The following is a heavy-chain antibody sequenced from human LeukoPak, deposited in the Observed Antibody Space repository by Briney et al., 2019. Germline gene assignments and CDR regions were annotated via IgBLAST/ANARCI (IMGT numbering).Heavy chain of an antibody. Sequence: PSETLSLTCTVSGGSISSYYWSWIRQPPGKGLEWIGYIYYSGSTNYNPSLKSRVTISVDTSKNQFSLKLSSVTAADTAVYYCARELTSGLYYFDYWGQGTLVTVSS. CDR2: IYYSGST. CDR1: GGSISSYY. V-gene: IGHV4-59*12. D-gene: IGHD6-19*01. J-gene: IGHJ4*02. CDR3: ARELTSGLYYFDY.